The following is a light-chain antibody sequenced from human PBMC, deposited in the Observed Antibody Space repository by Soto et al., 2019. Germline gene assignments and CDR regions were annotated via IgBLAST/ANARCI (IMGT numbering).Light chain of an antibody. J-gene: IGKJ1*01. CDR2: GAY. Sequence: DIQMTQAPSSLSASEGDRVTITCRASRSIDSYLNWYQQRPGKAPKLLIYGAYRLQSGVPSRFSVSGSGTDFTLTISSLQPEDFATYYCQQSYHTPPTFGQGTKVEVK. V-gene: IGKV1-39*01. CDR3: QQSYHTPPT. CDR1: RSIDSY.